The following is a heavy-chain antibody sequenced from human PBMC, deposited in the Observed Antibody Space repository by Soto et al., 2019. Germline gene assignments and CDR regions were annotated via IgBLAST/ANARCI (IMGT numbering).Heavy chain of an antibody. CDR1: GGTFSSYA. J-gene: IGHJ4*02. V-gene: IGHV1-69*06. CDR3: ARWLQSKTGLGLDY. Sequence: VALVKVSCKASGGTFSSYAISWVRQAPGQGLEWMGGIIPIFGTANYAQKFQGRVTITADKSTSTAYMELSSLRSEDTAVYYCARWLQSKTGLGLDYWGQGTLVTVSS. D-gene: IGHD5-12*01. CDR2: IIPIFGTA.